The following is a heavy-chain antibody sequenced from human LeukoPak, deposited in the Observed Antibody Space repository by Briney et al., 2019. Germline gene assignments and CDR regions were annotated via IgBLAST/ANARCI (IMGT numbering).Heavy chain of an antibody. CDR1: GFTFSSYW. CDR2: INSDGSST. V-gene: IGHV3-74*01. Sequence: GSLRLSCAASGFTFSSYWMHWVRQAPGKGLVWVSRINSDGSSTSYADSVKGRFTISRDNAKNTLYLQMNSLGAEDTAVYYCARDDAGYSYDPRGWFDPWGQGTLVTVSS. CDR3: ARDDAGYSYDPRGWFDP. D-gene: IGHD5-18*01. J-gene: IGHJ5*02.